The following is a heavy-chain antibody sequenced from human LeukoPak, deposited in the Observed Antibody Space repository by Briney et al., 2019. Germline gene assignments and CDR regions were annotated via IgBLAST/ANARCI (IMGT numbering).Heavy chain of an antibody. V-gene: IGHV4-4*02. CDR3: ARALAYYDILTGLAFDY. CDR2: IYHSGST. CDR1: GGSISSSNW. D-gene: IGHD3-9*01. J-gene: IGHJ4*02. Sequence: SGTLSLTCAVSGGSISSSNWWSWVRQPPGKGLEWIGEIYHSGSTNYNPSLKSRVTISVDKSKNQFSLKLSSVTAADTAVYYCARALAYYDILTGLAFDYWGQGTLVTVSS.